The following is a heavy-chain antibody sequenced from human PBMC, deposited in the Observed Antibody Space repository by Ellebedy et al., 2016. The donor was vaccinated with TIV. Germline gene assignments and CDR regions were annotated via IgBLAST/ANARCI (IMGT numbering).Heavy chain of an antibody. CDR1: GFTFSNAW. V-gene: IGHV3-15*01. CDR3: TTVYRYNYDSV. J-gene: IGHJ4*02. Sequence: GESLKISCAASGFTFSNAWMNWVRQAPGKGLEWVGRIKSKTDGGAADYAAPVKGRFTLSRDDSKNTLDLQMNSLKTEETAVYFCTTVYRYNYDSVWGQGTLVTVSS. D-gene: IGHD5-18*01. CDR2: IKSKTDGGAA.